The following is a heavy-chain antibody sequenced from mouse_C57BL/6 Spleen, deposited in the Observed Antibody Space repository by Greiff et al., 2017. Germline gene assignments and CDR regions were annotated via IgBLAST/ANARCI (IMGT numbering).Heavy chain of an antibody. Sequence: QVQLKESGAELMKPGASVKLSCKATGYTFTGYWIEWVKQRPGHGLEWIGEIFPGSGSTNYNEKFKGKATFTADTSSNTAYMQLSSLTTEDSAIYYGARGPYYDGSSYGAMDYWGQGTSVTVSS. J-gene: IGHJ4*01. CDR3: ARGPYYDGSSYGAMDY. CDR2: IFPGSGST. CDR1: GYTFTGYW. V-gene: IGHV1-9*01. D-gene: IGHD1-1*01.